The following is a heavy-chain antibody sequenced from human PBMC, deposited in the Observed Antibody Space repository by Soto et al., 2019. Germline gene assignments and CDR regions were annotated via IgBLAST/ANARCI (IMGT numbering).Heavy chain of an antibody. D-gene: IGHD2-8*01. J-gene: IGHJ1*01. Sequence: EVQLVESGGGLVQPGGSLRLSCVASGFTFSRYNMDWVRQAPGKGPEWVSSIISGSGSKYYADPLKRRFTIARDDAKNLLYLEKNSLRAEDTAAYYGATRMHCTCTLCYPHFHHWGQGTLVTVSS. CDR2: IISGSGSK. V-gene: IGHV3-21*04. CDR3: ATRMHCTCTLCYPHFHH. CDR1: GFTFSRYN.